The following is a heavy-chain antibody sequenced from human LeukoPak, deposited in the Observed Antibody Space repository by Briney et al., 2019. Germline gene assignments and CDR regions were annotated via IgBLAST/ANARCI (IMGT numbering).Heavy chain of an antibody. CDR1: GFTFSNYW. J-gene: IGHJ4*02. V-gene: IGHV3-30*02. Sequence: GGSLRLSCAASGFTFSNYWMHWVRQAPGKGLEWVAFIRYDGSNKYYTDSVKGRFTISRDNSKNTLYLQMNSLRAEDTAVYYCARDLYRIVVVPHYFDYWGQGTLVTVSS. CDR2: IRYDGSNK. CDR3: ARDLYRIVVVPHYFDY. D-gene: IGHD3-22*01.